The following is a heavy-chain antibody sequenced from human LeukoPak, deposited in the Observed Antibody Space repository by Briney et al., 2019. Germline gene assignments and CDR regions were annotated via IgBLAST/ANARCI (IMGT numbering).Heavy chain of an antibody. J-gene: IGHJ3*02. V-gene: IGHV4-4*09. D-gene: IGHD2-21*02. CDR1: GGSISSYY. CDR2: IYTSGST. CDR3: AREVRYCGGDCYLFFDI. Sequence: PSETLSLTCTVSGGSISSYYWSWIRQPPGKGLEWIGYIYTSGSTNYNPSLKSRVTISVDTSKNQFSLKLSPVTAADTAVYYCAREVRYCGGDCYLFFDIWGQGTMVTVSS.